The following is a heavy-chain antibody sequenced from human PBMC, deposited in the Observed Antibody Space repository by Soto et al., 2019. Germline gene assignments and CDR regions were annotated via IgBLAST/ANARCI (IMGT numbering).Heavy chain of an antibody. V-gene: IGHV4-34*01. Sequence: SSETLSLTCAVYGGSFSGYYWSWIRQPPGKGLEWIGEINHSGSTNYNPSLKSRVTISVDTSKNQFSLKLSSVTAADTAVYYCARANSSGYYARFDPWGQGTLVTVSS. CDR3: ARANSSGYYARFDP. J-gene: IGHJ5*02. D-gene: IGHD3-22*01. CDR2: INHSGST. CDR1: GGSFSGYY.